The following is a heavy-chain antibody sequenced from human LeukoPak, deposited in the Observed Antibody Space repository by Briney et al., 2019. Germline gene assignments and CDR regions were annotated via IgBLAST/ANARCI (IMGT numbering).Heavy chain of an antibody. V-gene: IGHV4-4*07. CDR2: IYISGSGST. CDR1: GGSISSYY. CDR3: ARDKRVAVAGTYIYYYYMDV. D-gene: IGHD6-19*01. Sequence: PSETLSLTCTVSGGSISSYYWSWIRQPAGKGLEWIGRIYISGSGSTNYNPSLKSRATMSVDTSKNQFSLKLSSVTAADTAVYYCARDKRVAVAGTYIYYYYMDVWGNGTTVTISS. J-gene: IGHJ6*03.